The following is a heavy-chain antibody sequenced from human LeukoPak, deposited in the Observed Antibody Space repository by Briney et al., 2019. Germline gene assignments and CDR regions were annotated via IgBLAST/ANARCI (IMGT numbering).Heavy chain of an antibody. CDR1: GGSFSGYY. CDR3: ARYYYGSGSYSLLYYFDY. V-gene: IGHV4-59*01. J-gene: IGHJ4*02. Sequence: SETLSLTCAVYGGSFSGYYWSWIRQPPGKGLEWIGYIYYSGSTNYNPSLKSRVTISVDTSKNQFSLKLSSVTAADTAVYYCARYYYGSGSYSLLYYFDYWGQGTLVTVSS. CDR2: IYYSGST. D-gene: IGHD3-10*01.